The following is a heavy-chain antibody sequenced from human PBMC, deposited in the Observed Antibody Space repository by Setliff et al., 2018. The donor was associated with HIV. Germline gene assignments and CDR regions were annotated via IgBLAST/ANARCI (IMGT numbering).Heavy chain of an antibody. CDR2: INTNTGNP. CDR3: ARSDLTGYTHGFTGGVGFDI. V-gene: IGHV7-4-1*02. Sequence: ASVKVSCKASGYTFSNYAMNWVRQAPGQGLEWMGWINTNTGNPTYAQGFTGRFVFSLDTSVSTAYLQISSLKAEDTAVYFCARSDLTGYTHGFTGGVGFDIWGQGTMVTVSS. D-gene: IGHD5-18*01. J-gene: IGHJ3*02. CDR1: GYTFSNYA.